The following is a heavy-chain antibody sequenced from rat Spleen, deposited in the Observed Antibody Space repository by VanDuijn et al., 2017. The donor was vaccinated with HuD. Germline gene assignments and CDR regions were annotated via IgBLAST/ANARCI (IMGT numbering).Heavy chain of an antibody. CDR3: ARRNLYWYFDF. V-gene: IGHV5-25*01. D-gene: IGHD2-5*01. CDR1: GFTYNDYA. CDR2: ISTGGGDT. J-gene: IGHJ1*01. Sequence: EVQLVESGGGLVQPGRSLKLSCAASGFTYNDYAMAWVRQAPAKGLEWVATISTGGGDTYYRDAVKGRFTISRDNAKSTLYLQMDSLRSEDTATYYCARRNLYWYFDFWGPGTMVTVSS.